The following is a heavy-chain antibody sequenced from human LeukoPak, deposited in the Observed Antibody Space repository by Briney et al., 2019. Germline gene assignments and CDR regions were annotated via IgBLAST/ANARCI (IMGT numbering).Heavy chain of an antibody. V-gene: IGHV4-39*01. J-gene: IGHJ4*02. Sequence: PSETLSLTCTVSGGSISSSSYYWGWIRQPPGKGLEWIGSIYSSGSTYYNPSLKSRVTISIDTSKNQVSLKLSSVTAADTAVYYCARHGVTSSGYYWDWGQGILVTVSS. D-gene: IGHD3-3*01. CDR2: IYSSGST. CDR3: ARHGVTSSGYYWD. CDR1: GGSISSSSYY.